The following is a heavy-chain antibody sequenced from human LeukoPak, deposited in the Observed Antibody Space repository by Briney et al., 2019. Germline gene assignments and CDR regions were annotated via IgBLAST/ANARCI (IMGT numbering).Heavy chain of an antibody. CDR2: IYTSGST. J-gene: IGHJ3*02. CDR3: ARDLFWIAAANTNNNAFDI. CDR1: GGSISSGSYY. D-gene: IGHD6-13*01. V-gene: IGHV4-61*02. Sequence: PSETLSLTCTVSGGSISSGSYYWSWIRQPAGKGLEWIGRIYTSGSTNYNPSLKSRVTISVETSKNQFSLKLSSVTAADTAVYYCARDLFWIAAANTNNNAFDIWGQGTMVTVSS.